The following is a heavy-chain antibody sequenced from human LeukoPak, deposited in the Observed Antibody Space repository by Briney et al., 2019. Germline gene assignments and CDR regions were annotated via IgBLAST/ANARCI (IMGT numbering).Heavy chain of an antibody. J-gene: IGHJ4*02. CDR2: ITKQTEGGTT. V-gene: IGHV3-15*01. Sequence: GGSLRLSCAASGFTFNNAWMSWVRHAPGKGLEWVGRITKQTEGGTTAYAAPVQGRFTISRDDSKSTVYLQMDSLKIEDTAVYYCTTDVNYWGQGTLVNVSS. CDR3: TTDVNY. CDR1: GFTFNNAW.